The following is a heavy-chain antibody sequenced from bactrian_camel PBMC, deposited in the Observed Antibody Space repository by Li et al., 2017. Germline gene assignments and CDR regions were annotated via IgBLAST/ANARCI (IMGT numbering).Heavy chain of an antibody. CDR3: AADRDRRCRVVTATRY. CDR2: LDGDGST. Sequence: HVQLVESGGGSVQAGGSLRLSCVVSGYTTGSVCMGWYRQAPGKDREGVAVLDGDGSTSYADSVKGRFTISKDKAKNTLFLQIDSLKPEDTAMYYCAADRDRRCRVVTATRYWGQGTQVTVS. D-gene: IGHD2*01. CDR1: GYTTGSVC. V-gene: IGHV3S55*01. J-gene: IGHJ4*01.